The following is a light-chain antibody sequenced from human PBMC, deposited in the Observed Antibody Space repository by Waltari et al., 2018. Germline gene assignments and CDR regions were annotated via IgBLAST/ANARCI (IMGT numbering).Light chain of an antibody. CDR2: LGS. CDR1: QSLLHSTGYNY. V-gene: IGKV2-28*01. CDR3: MQGLYTPRT. J-gene: IGKJ1*01. Sequence: DIVMTQSPLSLPVTPGEPASISCRSSQSLLHSTGYNYLDWCLQKPGQSPQLLIYLGSNRASGVPDRFSGSGSGTDFTLEISTVEAEDVGVYYCMQGLYTPRTFGQGTKVEIK.